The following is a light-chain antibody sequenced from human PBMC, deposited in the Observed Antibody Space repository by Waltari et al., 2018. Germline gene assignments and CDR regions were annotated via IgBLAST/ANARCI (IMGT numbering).Light chain of an antibody. J-gene: IGKJ3*01. Sequence: IQLTQSPSSLSASVGDRVTITCRASQGISSHLAWYQQKPGKAPELLIYAASTLQSGVPSRFSGSGSGTDFTLTISSLQPDDFATYYCQQLNSYPLSFGPGTKVDVK. CDR2: AAS. V-gene: IGKV1-9*01. CDR1: QGISSH. CDR3: QQLNSYPLS.